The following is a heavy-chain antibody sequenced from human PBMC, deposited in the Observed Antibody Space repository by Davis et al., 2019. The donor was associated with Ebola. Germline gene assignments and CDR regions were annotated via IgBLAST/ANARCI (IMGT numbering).Heavy chain of an antibody. CDR1: GYTFTAYY. V-gene: IGHV1-2*02. J-gene: IGHJ6*02. CDR3: SRGPSLFYGMDV. CDR2: IDPKSGGT. Sequence: ASVKVSCKASGYTFTAYYMHWVRQAPGQGLEWMGWIDPKSGGTNYAQKFQGRVTMTRDTSTSTGYMELSRLRSDDTAVYYCSRGPSLFYGMDVWGQGTTVSVSS.